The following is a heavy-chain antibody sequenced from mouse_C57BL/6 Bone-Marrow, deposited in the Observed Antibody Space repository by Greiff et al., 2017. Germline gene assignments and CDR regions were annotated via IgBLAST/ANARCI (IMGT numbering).Heavy chain of an antibody. Sequence: EVQLQQSGAELVRPGASVKLSCTASGFNIKDDYMHWVKQRPEQGLEWIGWIDPENGDTAYASKFQGKATITADTSSNTAYLQISRLTSEDTAVYYCTTGRGDYFDYWGQGTTLTVSS. J-gene: IGHJ2*01. CDR3: TTGRGDYFDY. CDR1: GFNIKDDY. V-gene: IGHV14-4*01. CDR2: IDPENGDT.